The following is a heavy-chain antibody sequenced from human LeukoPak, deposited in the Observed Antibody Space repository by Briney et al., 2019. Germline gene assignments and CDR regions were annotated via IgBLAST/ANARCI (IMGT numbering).Heavy chain of an antibody. D-gene: IGHD3-22*01. V-gene: IGHV4-4*02. CDR1: GGSISSSNW. Sequence: SGTLSLTCAVSGGSISSSNWWSWVRQPPGKGLEWIGEIYHSGSTNYNPSLKSRVTISVDKSKNQFSLKLSSVTAADTAVYFCARGTYDSSRYYYFDYWGQGTLVTVSS. CDR3: ARGTYDSSRYYYFDY. J-gene: IGHJ4*02. CDR2: IYHSGST.